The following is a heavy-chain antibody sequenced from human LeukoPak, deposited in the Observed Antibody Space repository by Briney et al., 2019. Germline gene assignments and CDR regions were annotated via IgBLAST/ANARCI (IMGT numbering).Heavy chain of an antibody. CDR1: GFTFSDHV. V-gene: IGHV3-30*17. J-gene: IGHJ3*02. Sequence: GRSLRLSCAASGFTFSDHVMHWVRQAPGMGLEWVALISKDGSKTFYAGSVEGRFTLSRDNSENTLYLQMNYLKPEDAAVYYCAKDEGTIWNSKNDPFDIWGQGTMVTVSS. CDR3: AKDEGTIWNSKNDPFDI. D-gene: IGHD1-7*01. CDR2: ISKDGSKT.